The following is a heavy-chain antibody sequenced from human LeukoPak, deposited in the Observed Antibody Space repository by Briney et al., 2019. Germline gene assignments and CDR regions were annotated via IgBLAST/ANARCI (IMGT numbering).Heavy chain of an antibody. D-gene: IGHD2-15*01. V-gene: IGHV1-46*01. CDR1: GYTFTSYY. J-gene: IGHJ4*02. CDR2: INPSGGGT. CDR3: ARDAALSDMGRVNFDY. Sequence: ASVKVSFKASGYTFTSYYMHWVRQAPGQGLEWMGIINPSGGGTSYAQKFQGRVTMTRDTSTSTVYMELSSLISEDTAVYYCARDAALSDMGRVNFDYWGQGTLVTVSS.